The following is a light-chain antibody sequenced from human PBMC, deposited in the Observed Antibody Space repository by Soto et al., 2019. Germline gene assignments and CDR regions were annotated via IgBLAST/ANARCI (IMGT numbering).Light chain of an antibody. CDR3: SSYTTSNTRQIV. Sequence: QSVLTQPASVSGSPGQSITISCTGTSSDVGGYNYVSWYQHPPGEAPKLIIYDVSNRPSGVSYRFSGSKSGNTASLTISGLQPEDEADYYCSSYTTSNTRQIVFGTGTKLTVL. CDR2: DVS. V-gene: IGLV2-14*03. CDR1: SSDVGGYNY. J-gene: IGLJ1*01.